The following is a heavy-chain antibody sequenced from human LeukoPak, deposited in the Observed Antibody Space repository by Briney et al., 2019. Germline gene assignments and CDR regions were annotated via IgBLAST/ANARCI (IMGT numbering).Heavy chain of an antibody. D-gene: IGHD4-17*01. Sequence: ASVKVSCKASGYTFSNYVLTCVRQTPGQGLEWMGRISTYTGNSNYAQKFQNRVTMTTDTSTSTAYMELRNLSSDDTAVYYCARTMTTGTTHGELDFWGQGTLVTVSS. CDR3: ARTMTTGTTHGELDF. V-gene: IGHV1-18*01. CDR2: ISTYTGNS. CDR1: GYTFSNYV. J-gene: IGHJ4*02.